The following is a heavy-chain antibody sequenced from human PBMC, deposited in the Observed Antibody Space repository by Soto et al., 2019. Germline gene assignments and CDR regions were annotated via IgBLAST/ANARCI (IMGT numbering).Heavy chain of an antibody. CDR1: GYTFTSYG. CDR2: ISAYNGNT. CDR3: ARDSLYYYDSSGSHYYYGMDV. D-gene: IGHD3-22*01. Sequence: GASVKVSCKASGYTFTSYGISWVRQAPGQGLEWMGWISAYNGNTNYAQKLQGRVTMTTDTSTSTAYMELRSLRSDDTAVYYCARDSLYYYDSSGSHYYYGMDVWGQGTTVTVSS. V-gene: IGHV1-18*01. J-gene: IGHJ6*02.